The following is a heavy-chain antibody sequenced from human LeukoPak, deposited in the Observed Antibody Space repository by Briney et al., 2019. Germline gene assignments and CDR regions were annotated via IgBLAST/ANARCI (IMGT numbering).Heavy chain of an antibody. CDR2: ISTYNGDT. Sequence: ASVTVSCKASGYTFTDYGISWVRQAPGQGLEWMGWISTYNGDTNFAQKFQGRVTMTPDTSTNTAYMELRSLTSDDTAVYYCARERGSGYRLLYWGQGTLVTVSS. J-gene: IGHJ4*02. CDR3: ARERGSGYRLLY. V-gene: IGHV1-18*01. CDR1: GYTFTDYG. D-gene: IGHD5-12*01.